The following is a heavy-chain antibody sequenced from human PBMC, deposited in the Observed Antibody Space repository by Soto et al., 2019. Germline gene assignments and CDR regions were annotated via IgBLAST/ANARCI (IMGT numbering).Heavy chain of an antibody. D-gene: IGHD3-3*01. CDR1: GGSFSGGGYY. CDR2: ISYSGNT. Sequence: QVQLQESGPGLVKPSQTLSLTCTVSGGSFSGGGYYWSWIRQHPGKGLEWMGYISYSGNTKYKPSLPSPITISVDTSENQFSLRLTSVTAADTAIYFCARTSIFGVVLTAFDIWGQGTLVTVSS. J-gene: IGHJ3*02. CDR3: ARTSIFGVVLTAFDI. V-gene: IGHV4-31*01.